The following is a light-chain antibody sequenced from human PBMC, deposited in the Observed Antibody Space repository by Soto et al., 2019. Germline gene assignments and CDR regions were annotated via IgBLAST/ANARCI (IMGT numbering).Light chain of an antibody. CDR2: EDT. CDR1: SSDVGSFNL. J-gene: IGLJ3*02. CDR3: CSYAGLTTWV. Sequence: QSALTQPASVSGSPGQSITISCTGTSSDVGSFNLVSWYQQYPGEAPKLIIYEDTKRPSGISNRFSGSKSVNTASLSISGLQAEDEADYYCCSYAGLTTWVFGGGTKVTVL. V-gene: IGLV2-23*01.